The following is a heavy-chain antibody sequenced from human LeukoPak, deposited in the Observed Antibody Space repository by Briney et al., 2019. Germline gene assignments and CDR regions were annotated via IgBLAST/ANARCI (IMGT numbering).Heavy chain of an antibody. Sequence: GGSLRLSCAASEFTFSNYGMHWVRQAPGKGLGWVAVIWYDGSNKYYADSVKGRFTISRDNSKNTLYLQMNSLRAEDTAVYYCASPLDSSGYYLGYWGQGTLVTVSS. CDR1: EFTFSNYG. J-gene: IGHJ4*02. V-gene: IGHV3-33*01. CDR2: IWYDGSNK. CDR3: ASPLDSSGYYLGY. D-gene: IGHD3-22*01.